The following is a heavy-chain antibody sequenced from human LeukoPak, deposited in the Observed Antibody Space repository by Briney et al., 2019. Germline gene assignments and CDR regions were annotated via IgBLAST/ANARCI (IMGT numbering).Heavy chain of an antibody. CDR3: ARAHHSGYDVSPPLEYYYYYMDV. CDR2: INWNGGST. J-gene: IGHJ6*03. Sequence: PGGSLRLSCAASGFTFDDYGMSWVRQAPGKGLEWVSGINWNGGSTGYADSVKGRFTISRDNAKNSLYLQMNSLRAEDTALYYCARAHHSGYDVSPPLEYYYYYMDVWGKGTTVTVSS. D-gene: IGHD5-12*01. CDR1: GFTFDDYG. V-gene: IGHV3-20*04.